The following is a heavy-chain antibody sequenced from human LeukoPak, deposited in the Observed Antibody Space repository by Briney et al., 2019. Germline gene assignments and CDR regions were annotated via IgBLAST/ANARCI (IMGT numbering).Heavy chain of an antibody. V-gene: IGHV4-39*01. CDR1: GGSINSSSYY. D-gene: IGHD3-3*01. CDR3: ARQTTYYDFWSGYYKGSSVDY. J-gene: IGHJ4*02. CDR2: IYYSGST. Sequence: PSETLSLTCTVSGGSINSSSYYWGWIRQPPGKGLEWIGSIYYSGSTYYNPSLKSRVTISVDTSKNQFSLKLSSVTAADTAVYYCARQTTYYDFWSGYYKGSSVDYWGQGTLVTVSS.